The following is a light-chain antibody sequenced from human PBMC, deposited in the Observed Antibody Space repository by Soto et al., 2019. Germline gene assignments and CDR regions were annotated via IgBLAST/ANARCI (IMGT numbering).Light chain of an antibody. V-gene: IGLV1-40*01. CDR1: NSNLGAGYD. J-gene: IGLJ3*02. CDR2: GNR. Sequence: QSVLTQPPSVSGAPGQRVTISCTGNNSNLGAGYDVHWYQQLPGAAPKLVIFGNRNRPSGVPERFSGSKSGTSASLAISGLQSEDEADYHCGAWDDSLNGWVFGGGTKLTVL. CDR3: GAWDDSLNGWV.